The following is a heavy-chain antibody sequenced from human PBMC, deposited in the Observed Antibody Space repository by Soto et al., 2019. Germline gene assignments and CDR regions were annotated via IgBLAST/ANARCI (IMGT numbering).Heavy chain of an antibody. D-gene: IGHD3-22*01. V-gene: IGHV1-69*05. CDR2: IIPIFGTA. CDR1: GGTFSSYA. Sequence: SVKVSCKASGGTFSSYAISWVRQAPGQGLEWMGGIIPIFGTANYAQKFQGRVTITTDESTSTAYMELSSLRSEDTAVYYCARAIQDYYDSSGYYYVFGYWGQGTLVTVSS. J-gene: IGHJ4*02. CDR3: ARAIQDYYDSSGYYYVFGY.